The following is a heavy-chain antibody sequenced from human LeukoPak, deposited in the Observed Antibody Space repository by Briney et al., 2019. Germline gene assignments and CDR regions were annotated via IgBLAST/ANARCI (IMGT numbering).Heavy chain of an antibody. CDR1: GGSISSYS. J-gene: IGHJ3*02. CDR2: LYESGTT. V-gene: IGHV4-59*08. CDR3: ATQELVPAALNAFDI. Sequence: PSGTLSLTCSVSGGSISSYSGSWIRQPPGKGLEWIGYLYESGTTNYTASLKSRVTMSVDTSKNHFSLRLSSVTAADTAVYYCATQELVPAALNAFDIWGQGTLVTVSS. D-gene: IGHD2-2*01.